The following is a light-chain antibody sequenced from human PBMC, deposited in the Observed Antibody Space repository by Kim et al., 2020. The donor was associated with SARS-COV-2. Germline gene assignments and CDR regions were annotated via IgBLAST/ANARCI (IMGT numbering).Light chain of an antibody. CDR3: QQFDDLVT. Sequence: SASVGDRVTITCQASQDIATYLIWYQQKPGKAPKLLIYDASSLERGVPSRFSGSGSGTHFTFTISSLQPEDMATYYCQQFDDLVTFGGGTKVDIK. J-gene: IGKJ4*01. CDR2: DAS. CDR1: QDIATY. V-gene: IGKV1-33*01.